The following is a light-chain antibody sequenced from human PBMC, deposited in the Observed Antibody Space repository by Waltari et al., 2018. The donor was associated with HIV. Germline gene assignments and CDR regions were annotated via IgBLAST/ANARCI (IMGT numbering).Light chain of an antibody. J-gene: IGKJ2*03. CDR1: PSVLYRPSSDNY. CDR3: QQYYSPPYS. Sequence: DIVMTQSPDPLAVSLGERASIHCNSSPSVLYRPSSDNYFAWYQQKPGQPPKLLLYWASTRESGVPDRFSGSGSGTDFSLIISSLQAEDVAIYYCQQYYSPPYSFGQGTKLEIK. CDR2: WAS. V-gene: IGKV4-1*01.